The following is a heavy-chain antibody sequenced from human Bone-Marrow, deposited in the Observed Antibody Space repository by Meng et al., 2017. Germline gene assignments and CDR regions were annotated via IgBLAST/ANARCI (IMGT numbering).Heavy chain of an antibody. Sequence: GGSLRLSCAASGFTFDDYAMHWVRQAPGKGLEWVSGISWNSGSIGYADSVKGRFTISRDNAKNSLYLQMNSLRAEDTALYYCAKDMRSSSWYFDYWGQGTLVTVSS. J-gene: IGHJ4*02. V-gene: IGHV3-9*01. D-gene: IGHD6-13*01. CDR3: AKDMRSSSWYFDY. CDR2: ISWNSGSI. CDR1: GFTFDDYA.